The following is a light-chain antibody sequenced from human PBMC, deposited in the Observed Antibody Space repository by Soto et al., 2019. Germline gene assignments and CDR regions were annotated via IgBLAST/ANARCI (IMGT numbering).Light chain of an antibody. J-gene: IGKJ1*01. V-gene: IGKV3D-15*02. CDR1: QSVGGS. Sequence: QYPSALSGSRRERTTLSCRASQSVGGSLAWYQQRPGQAPRLLVYHTSNRATGIPDRFSSSGSGTDFTLTISSLEPEDLAVYYCQQYESSPRTIGQGTKVDIK. CDR2: HTS. CDR3: QQYESSPRT.